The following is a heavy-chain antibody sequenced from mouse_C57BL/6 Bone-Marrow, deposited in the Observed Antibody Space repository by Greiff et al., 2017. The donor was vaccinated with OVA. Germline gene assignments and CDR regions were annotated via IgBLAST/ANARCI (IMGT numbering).Heavy chain of an antibody. CDR3: ARGPHLYWYFDV. CDR1: GYTFTSYW. CDR2: IYPGSGST. J-gene: IGHJ1*03. V-gene: IGHV1-55*01. Sequence: QVQLQQPGAELVKPGASVKMSCKASGYTFTSYWITWVKQRPGQGLEWIGDIYPGSGSTNYNEKFKSKATLPVDTSSSTAYMQLSSLTSEDSAVYYCARGPHLYWYFDVWGTGTTVTVSS.